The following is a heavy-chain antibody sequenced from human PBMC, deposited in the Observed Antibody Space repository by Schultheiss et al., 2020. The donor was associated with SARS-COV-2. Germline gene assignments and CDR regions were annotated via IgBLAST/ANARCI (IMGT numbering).Heavy chain of an antibody. Sequence: GGSLRLSCAASGFTFSTHEMNWVRQAPGKGLEWVSYISRSASTIYYADSVKGRFTISRDNAKNTLYLQMHNVRAEDTAVYYCARGGNIGYDYNAFDVWGQGTVFTVSS. V-gene: IGHV3-48*03. CDR3: ARGGNIGYDYNAFDV. J-gene: IGHJ3*01. CDR1: GFTFSTHE. D-gene: IGHD3-22*01. CDR2: ISRSASTI.